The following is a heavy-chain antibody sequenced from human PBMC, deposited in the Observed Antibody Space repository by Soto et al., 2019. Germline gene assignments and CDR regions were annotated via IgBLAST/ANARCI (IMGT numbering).Heavy chain of an antibody. CDR3: ASRDPGTSVDY. D-gene: IGHD1-7*01. J-gene: IGHJ4*02. CDR1: GVSFTSNNW. Sequence: ETLSLTCAVSGVSFTSNNWWTWVRQPPGQGLEWIGEIYRTGSTNYNPSLKSRVTISLDKSENQFSLKVTSLTAADTAVYYCASRDPGTSVDYWGQGTLVTVSS. V-gene: IGHV4-4*02. CDR2: IYRTGST.